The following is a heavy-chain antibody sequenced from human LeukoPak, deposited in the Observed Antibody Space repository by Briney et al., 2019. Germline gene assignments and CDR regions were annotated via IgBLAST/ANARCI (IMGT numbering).Heavy chain of an antibody. Sequence: GRPLRLSCAASGFTFSSYAMHWVRQAPGKGLEWVAVISDDGSNKYYADSVKGRFTISRDSSKNTLYLQMNSLRPEDTAVYYCARVDDLDAFDIWGQGTMVTVSS. D-gene: IGHD2-2*03. CDR2: ISDDGSNK. CDR1: GFTFSSYA. J-gene: IGHJ3*02. CDR3: ARVDDLDAFDI. V-gene: IGHV3-30*04.